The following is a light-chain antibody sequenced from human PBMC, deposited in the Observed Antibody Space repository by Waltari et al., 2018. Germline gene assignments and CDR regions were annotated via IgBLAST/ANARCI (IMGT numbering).Light chain of an antibody. J-gene: IGLJ1*01. V-gene: IGLV3-21*02. CDR1: SIGSKS. CDR2: GET. CDR3: QVWDSSSAHYV. Sequence: SYVLTQPPSVSVAPGQTARITCGGNSIGSKSVHWYQQKSGQAPVLVVYGETDRPPGIPERFSGSNSEDTATLAISSVEAGDEADYYGQVWDSSSAHYVFGSGTKVSVL.